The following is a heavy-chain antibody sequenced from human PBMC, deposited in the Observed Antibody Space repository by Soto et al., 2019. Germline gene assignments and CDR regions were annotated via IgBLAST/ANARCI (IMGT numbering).Heavy chain of an antibody. J-gene: IGHJ6*02. CDR1: GYGFTSYC. CDR2: IYPGDSDT. V-gene: IGHV5-51*01. D-gene: IGHD6-19*01. CDR3: ARHIGQWLGYYYYGTDV. Sequence: EALKISSKGAGYGFTSYCIGWVRQMPGKGLEWMGIIYPGDSDTRYSPSFQGQVTISADTSISTAYLQWSSLKASDTAMYYCARHIGQWLGYYYYGTDVWGQGTTVTVSS.